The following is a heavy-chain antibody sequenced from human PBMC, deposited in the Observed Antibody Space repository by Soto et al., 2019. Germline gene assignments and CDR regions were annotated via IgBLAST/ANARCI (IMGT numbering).Heavy chain of an antibody. D-gene: IGHD6-19*01. CDR2: IYWNENE. V-gene: IGHV2-5*01. CDR1: GFSLRDFAVG. CDR3: AHGSGWLFDY. Sequence: QITLKESGPTLVKPTQTLTLTCTFSGFSLRDFAVGVGWIRQPPGKALEWLAFIYWNENEYYSPSLRSRLTINKDTSKNQVVLTMTNMDPVDTATYFCAHGSGWLFDYWGQGTLVTVSS. J-gene: IGHJ4*02.